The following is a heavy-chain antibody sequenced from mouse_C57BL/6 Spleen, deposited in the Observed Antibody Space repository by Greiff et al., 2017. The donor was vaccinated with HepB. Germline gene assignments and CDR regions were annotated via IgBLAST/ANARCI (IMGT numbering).Heavy chain of an antibody. J-gene: IGHJ2*01. D-gene: IGHD2-14*01. V-gene: IGHV1-69*01. Sequence: QVQLQQPGAELVMPGASVKLSCKASGYTFTSYWMHWVKQRPGQGLEWIGEIDPSDSYTNYNQKFKGKSTLTVDKSSSTAYMQLSSLTSEDAAVYYCARLDRGYWGQGTTRTVSS. CDR2: IDPSDSYT. CDR3: ARLDRGY. CDR1: GYTFTSYW.